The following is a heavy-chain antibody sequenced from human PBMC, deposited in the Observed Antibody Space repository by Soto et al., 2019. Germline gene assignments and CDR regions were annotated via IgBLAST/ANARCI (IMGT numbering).Heavy chain of an antibody. V-gene: IGHV3-11*01. CDR2: ISSSGSTI. Sequence: PGGSLRLSCAASGFTFSDYYMSWIRQAPGKGLEWVSYISSSGSTIYYADSVKGRFTISRDNAKNSLYLQMNSLRAEDTAVYYCAREVVVTLARGYYYYMDVWGKGTTVTVSS. CDR1: GFTFSDYY. CDR3: AREVVVTLARGYYYYMDV. J-gene: IGHJ6*03. D-gene: IGHD2-21*02.